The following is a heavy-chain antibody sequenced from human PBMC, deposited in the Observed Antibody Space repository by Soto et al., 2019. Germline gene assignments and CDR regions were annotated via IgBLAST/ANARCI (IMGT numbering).Heavy chain of an antibody. Sequence: SETLSLTCTVSGGSISSYYWSWIRQPPGKGLEWIGYIYYSGSTYYNPSLKSRVTISVDTSKNQFSLKLSSVTAADTAVYYCARGWSITGCDYWGQGTLVTVSS. J-gene: IGHJ4*02. CDR3: ARGWSITGCDY. CDR1: GGSISSYY. D-gene: IGHD1-20*01. CDR2: IYYSGST. V-gene: IGHV4-59*06.